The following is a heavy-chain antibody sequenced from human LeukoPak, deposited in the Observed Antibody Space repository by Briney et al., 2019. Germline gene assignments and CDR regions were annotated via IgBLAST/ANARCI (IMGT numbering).Heavy chain of an antibody. CDR1: GGTFSSYA. CDR2: IIPIFGTA. D-gene: IGHD1-14*01. CDR3: ATPVNNGYYFDY. J-gene: IGHJ4*02. V-gene: IGHV1-69*05. Sequence: SVKVSCKASGGTFSSYAISWVRQAPGQGPEWMGGIIPIFGTANYAQKFQGRVTITTDESTSTAYMELSSLRSEDTAVYYCATPVNNGYYFDYWGQGTLVTVSS.